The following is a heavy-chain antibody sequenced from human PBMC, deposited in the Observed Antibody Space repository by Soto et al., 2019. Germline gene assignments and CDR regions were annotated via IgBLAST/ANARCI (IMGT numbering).Heavy chain of an antibody. J-gene: IGHJ4*02. V-gene: IGHV1-69*06. CDR1: GDTFTTNS. CDR2: IIPVVGTT. CDR3: ARGLLYATTYFDY. D-gene: IGHD2-8*01. Sequence: QVQLVQSGAEVKKPGSSVKVSCKASGDTFTTNSLNWVRQAPGQGLEWMGGIIPVVGTTKYAQKYQDRVTITGDKSTSTAYLELSSLRSDDTAVYYCARGLLYATTYFDYWSQGTPVTVSS.